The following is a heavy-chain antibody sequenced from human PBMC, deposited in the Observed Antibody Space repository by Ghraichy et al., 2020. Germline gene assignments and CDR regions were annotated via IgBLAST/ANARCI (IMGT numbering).Heavy chain of an antibody. Sequence: GESLNISCVASGFALSTYSMDWVRQAPGKGLEWVSFISSGGALIYYADSMRGRFTISRDNPKNSLYLQMNTLRAEDTAVYYCARELPSHHYGMDVWGQGTTVTVSS. CDR2: ISSGGALI. CDR1: GFALSTYS. V-gene: IGHV3-21*01. CDR3: ARELPSHHYGMDV. J-gene: IGHJ6*02. D-gene: IGHD3-10*01.